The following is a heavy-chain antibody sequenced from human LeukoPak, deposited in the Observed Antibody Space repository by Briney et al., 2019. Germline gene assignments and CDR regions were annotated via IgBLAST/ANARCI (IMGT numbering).Heavy chain of an antibody. CDR2: ISVSGDST. D-gene: IGHD4-17*01. CDR3: ARDTPPTPTVTPFDY. V-gene: IGHV3-23*01. CDR1: GFTFSNYG. J-gene: IGHJ4*02. Sequence: GGTLRLSCAVSGFTFSNYGMSWVRQAPGKGLEWVSIISVSGDSTYYADSVKGRFTISRDNAKNSLYLQMNSLRAEDTAVYYCARDTPPTPTVTPFDYWDQGTLVTVSS.